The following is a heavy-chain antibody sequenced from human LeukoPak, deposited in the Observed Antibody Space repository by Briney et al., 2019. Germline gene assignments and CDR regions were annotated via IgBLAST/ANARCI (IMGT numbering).Heavy chain of an antibody. D-gene: IGHD6-19*01. Sequence: GRSLRLSCAASGFTFSCYAMDWIRQAPGKGLEWVAVISYDGSKKYYADSVRGRFTISRDNSKNTVYLQMNSLRAEDTAVYYCAKDEIGAVAGLLDYWGQGILVTVSS. CDR3: AKDEIGAVAGLLDY. CDR2: ISYDGSKK. V-gene: IGHV3-30-3*01. J-gene: IGHJ4*02. CDR1: GFTFSCYA.